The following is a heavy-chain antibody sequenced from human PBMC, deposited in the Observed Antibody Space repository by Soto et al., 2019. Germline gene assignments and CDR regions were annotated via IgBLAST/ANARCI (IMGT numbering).Heavy chain of an antibody. CDR2: ISGSGGST. D-gene: IGHD6-19*01. Sequence: LRLSCAASGLTFRSYAMSWVRQAPGKGLEWVSAISGSGGSTFYVDSVKGRFTISRDNSKNTLFLQMNSLRAEDTAVYYCAGRITVAGTLAYWGQGTLVTVSS. CDR3: AGRITVAGTLAY. V-gene: IGHV3-23*01. CDR1: GLTFRSYA. J-gene: IGHJ4*02.